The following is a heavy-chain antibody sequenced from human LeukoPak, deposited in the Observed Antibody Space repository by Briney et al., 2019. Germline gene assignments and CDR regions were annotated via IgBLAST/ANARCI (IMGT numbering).Heavy chain of an antibody. V-gene: IGHV3-30*18. CDR2: ISYDGSNK. D-gene: IGHD3-10*01. J-gene: IGHJ5*01. CDR1: GFTFSSYG. Sequence: PGRSLRLSCAASGFTFSSYGMHWVRRAPGKGLEGVAVISYDGSNKYYADSVKGRFTISRDNSKNTLYLQMNSLSAEDTAVYYCAKDGIPYGSGSRAYNWFDSWGQGTLVTVSS. CDR3: AKDGIPYGSGSRAYNWFDS.